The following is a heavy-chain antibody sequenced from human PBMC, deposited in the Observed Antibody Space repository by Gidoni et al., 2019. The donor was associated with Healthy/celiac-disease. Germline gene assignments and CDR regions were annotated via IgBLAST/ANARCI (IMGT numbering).Heavy chain of an antibody. D-gene: IGHD2-2*01. V-gene: IGHV3-30-3*01. J-gene: IGHJ6*03. Sequence: QVQLVESGGGVVQPGRSLRLSCAASGFTFSSYHMHWVRQAPGKGLEWVAVISYDGSNKYYADSVKGRFTISRDNSKNTLYLQMNSLRAEDTAVYYCARGFKRYCSSTSCAGYMDVWGKGTTVTVSS. CDR1: GFTFSSYH. CDR2: ISYDGSNK. CDR3: ARGFKRYCSSTSCAGYMDV.